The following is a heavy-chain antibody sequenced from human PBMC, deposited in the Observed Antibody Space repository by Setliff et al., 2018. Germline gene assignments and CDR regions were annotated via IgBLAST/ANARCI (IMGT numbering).Heavy chain of an antibody. CDR3: ASGYDYGGNSEYYFDY. CDR2: IIPILGIA. D-gene: IGHD4-17*01. CDR1: GGTFSSYA. Sequence: APVKVSCKASGGTFSSYAISWVRQAPGQGLEWMGGIIPILGIANYEQKFQGRVTITADESTSTAYMGLSSLRSEDTAVYYCASGYDYGGNSEYYFDYWGQGTLVTVSS. J-gene: IGHJ4*02. V-gene: IGHV1-69*10.